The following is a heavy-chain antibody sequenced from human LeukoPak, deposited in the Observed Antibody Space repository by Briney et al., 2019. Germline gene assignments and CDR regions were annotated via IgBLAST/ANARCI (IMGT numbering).Heavy chain of an antibody. D-gene: IGHD3-22*01. CDR3: ARVPTYYYDSSGLY. CDR2: IRSKANSYAT. Sequence: PGGSLRLSCAASGFTFSGSAMHWVRQASGKGLEWVGRIRSKANSYATAYAASVKGRFTISRDDSKNTAYLQMNSLKTEDTAVYYCARVPTYYYDSSGLYWGQGTLVTVSS. J-gene: IGHJ4*02. CDR1: GFTFSGSA. V-gene: IGHV3-73*01.